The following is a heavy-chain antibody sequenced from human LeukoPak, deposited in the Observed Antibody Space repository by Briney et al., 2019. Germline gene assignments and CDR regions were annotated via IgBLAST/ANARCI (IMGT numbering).Heavy chain of an antibody. CDR2: ISAYNGNT. V-gene: IGHV1-18*04. Sequence: ASVKVSCKASGYTFTSYGISWVRQAPGQGLEWMGWISAYNGNTNYAQELQGRVTMTTDTSTSTAYMELRSLRSDDTAVYYCAREKVWGYSYRDGPYYGMDVWGKGTTVTVSS. J-gene: IGHJ6*04. D-gene: IGHD5-18*01. CDR1: GYTFTSYG. CDR3: AREKVWGYSYRDGPYYGMDV.